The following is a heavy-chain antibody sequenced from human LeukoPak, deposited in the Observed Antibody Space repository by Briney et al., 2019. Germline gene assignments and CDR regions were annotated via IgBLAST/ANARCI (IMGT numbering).Heavy chain of an antibody. V-gene: IGHV5-51*01. CDR1: GYSFTNYW. Sequence: GESLKISCKGSGYSFTNYWIGWVRQMPGKCLEWMGIIYPGDSDTRYSPSFQGQVTISADKSISTAYLQWSSLKASDTAMYYCARRGTDMGDWFDPWGQGTLVTVSS. D-gene: IGHD2-15*01. CDR3: ARRGTDMGDWFDP. CDR2: IYPGDSDT. J-gene: IGHJ5*02.